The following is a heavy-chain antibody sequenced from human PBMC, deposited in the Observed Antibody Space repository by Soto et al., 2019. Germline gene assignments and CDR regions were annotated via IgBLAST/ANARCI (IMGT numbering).Heavy chain of an antibody. D-gene: IGHD1-26*01. Sequence: SETLSLTCTVSGGSISSSSYYWGWIRQPPGKGLEWIGSIYYSGSTYYNPSLKSRVTISVDTSKNQFSLKLSSVTAADTAVYYCARLRRDVTGASHFDYWGQRTMVTVSS. CDR3: ARLRRDVTGASHFDY. CDR2: IYYSGST. V-gene: IGHV4-39*01. CDR1: GGSISSSSYY. J-gene: IGHJ4*02.